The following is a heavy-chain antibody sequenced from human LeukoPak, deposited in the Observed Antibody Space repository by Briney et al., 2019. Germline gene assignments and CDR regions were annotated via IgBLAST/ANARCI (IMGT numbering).Heavy chain of an antibody. CDR1: GGSFSGYY. V-gene: IGHV4-34*01. D-gene: IGHD3-10*01. Sequence: PSETLSLTCAVYGGSFSGYYWSWIRQPPGKGLEWIGEINHSGSTNYNPSLKSRVTISVDTSKNQFSLKLSSVTAADTAVYYCARDRYYGSGTLYYYYYYMDVWGKGTTVTISS. CDR3: ARDRYYGSGTLYYYYYYMDV. J-gene: IGHJ6*03. CDR2: INHSGST.